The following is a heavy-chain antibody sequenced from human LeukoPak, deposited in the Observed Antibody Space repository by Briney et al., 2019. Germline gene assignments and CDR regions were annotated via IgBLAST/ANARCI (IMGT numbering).Heavy chain of an antibody. CDR2: INHSGST. CDR1: GGSFSGYY. Sequence: SETLSLTCAVYGGSFSGYYWSWIRQPPGKGLEWIGEINHSGSTNYNPSLKSRVTISVDTSKNQFSLKLSSVTAADTAVYYCARSRITMVRGVIIPPDYWGQGTLVTVSS. J-gene: IGHJ4*02. CDR3: ARSRITMVRGVIIPPDY. V-gene: IGHV4-34*01. D-gene: IGHD3-10*01.